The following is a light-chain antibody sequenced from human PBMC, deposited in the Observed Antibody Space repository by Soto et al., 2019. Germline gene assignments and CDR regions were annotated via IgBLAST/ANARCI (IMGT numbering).Light chain of an antibody. CDR3: MQALQTPYT. CDR1: QSLLHSNGYNY. J-gene: IGKJ2*01. Sequence: EIVMTQSPLSLPVTPGEPASISCRSSQSLLHSNGYNYLDWYLQKPGQSPQLLIYLGSNRASGVPDRFRGSGSGTDFTLKISRVEAEDVGVYYCMQALQTPYTFGQGTKLEIK. CDR2: LGS. V-gene: IGKV2-28*01.